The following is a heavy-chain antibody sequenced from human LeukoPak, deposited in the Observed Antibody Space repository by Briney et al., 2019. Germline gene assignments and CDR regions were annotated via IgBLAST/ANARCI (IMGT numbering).Heavy chain of an antibody. D-gene: IGHD5-18*01. CDR3: ARASGQLWGDNYFDY. Sequence: QPGGSLRLSCAASGFTFSSYGMHWVRQAPGKGLEWVAVISYDGSNKYYADSVKGRFTISRDNSKNTLYLQMNSLRAEDTAVYYCARASGQLWGDNYFDYWGQGTLVTVSS. V-gene: IGHV3-30*03. CDR2: ISYDGSNK. J-gene: IGHJ4*02. CDR1: GFTFSSYG.